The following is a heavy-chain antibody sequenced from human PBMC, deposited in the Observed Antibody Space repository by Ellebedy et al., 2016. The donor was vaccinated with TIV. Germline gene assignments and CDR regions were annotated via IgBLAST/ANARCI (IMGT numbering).Heavy chain of an antibody. D-gene: IGHD2-15*01. Sequence: GGSLRLXXVASGFTLSTYCMHWVRQAPGKGLEWVANIKEDGSTKYYVDSVKGRFTISRDNAKNSLYLQMNSLRAEDTAVYYCARAIGAGDGTWGQGALVTVSS. CDR3: ARAIGAGDGT. V-gene: IGHV3-7*01. CDR2: IKEDGSTK. J-gene: IGHJ5*02. CDR1: GFTLSTYC.